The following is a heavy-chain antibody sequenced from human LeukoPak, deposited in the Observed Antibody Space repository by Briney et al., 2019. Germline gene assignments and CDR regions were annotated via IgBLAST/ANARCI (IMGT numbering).Heavy chain of an antibody. CDR2: IYYSGST. J-gene: IGHJ4*02. V-gene: IGHV4-59*01. Sequence: PSETLSLTCTVCGGSLSSYYWSWLRQPPGDGLEWIGYIYYSGSTNYNPSLKSRVTISVDTSKNQFSLKLSSVTAADTAVYYCARDRGLWFGELSPFDYWGQGTLVTVSS. D-gene: IGHD3-10*01. CDR1: GGSLSSYY. CDR3: ARDRGLWFGELSPFDY.